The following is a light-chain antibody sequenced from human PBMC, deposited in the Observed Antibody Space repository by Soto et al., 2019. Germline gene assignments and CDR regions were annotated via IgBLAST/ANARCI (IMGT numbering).Light chain of an antibody. J-gene: IGLJ2*01. CDR3: SLYTSSSTVI. V-gene: IGLV2-14*01. CDR1: SSDIGGFNY. CDR2: EVI. Sequence: QSVLTQPASVSGSPGQSITISCAGSSSDIGGFNYVSWYQQHPGKAPTLIIYEVINRPSGGSNRFSGAKSGNTASLTISGLRAEDEANYYCSLYTSSSTVIFGGGTKVTVL.